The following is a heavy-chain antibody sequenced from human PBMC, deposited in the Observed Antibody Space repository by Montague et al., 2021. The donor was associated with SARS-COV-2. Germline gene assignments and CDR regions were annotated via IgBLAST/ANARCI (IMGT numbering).Heavy chain of an antibody. CDR1: SGSFSGYY. CDR2: INHSGRT. Sequence: SETLSLTCAVSSGSFSGYYWSWIRQPPGKGLEWIGEINHSGRTTYNPSLESRVSISVDTSNKQFSLKVTSVTAADTAVYYCARLGAITLVRGTTKADFSNCGMDVWGQGTTVTVSS. D-gene: IGHD3-10*01. J-gene: IGHJ6*02. V-gene: IGHV4-34*01. CDR3: ARLGAITLVRGTTKADFSNCGMDV.